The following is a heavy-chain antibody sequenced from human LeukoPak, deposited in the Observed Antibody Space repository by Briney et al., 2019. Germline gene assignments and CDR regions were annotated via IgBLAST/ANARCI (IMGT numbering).Heavy chain of an antibody. CDR3: ARVIVEMATITRDSDAFDI. Sequence: ASVKVSCKASGYTFTGYYMHWVRQAPGQGLEWMGRINPNSGGTNYAQKFQGRVTMTRDTSISTAYMELSRLRSDDTAVYYCARVIVEMATITRDSDAFDIWGQGTTVTVSS. V-gene: IGHV1-2*06. D-gene: IGHD5-24*01. CDR1: GYTFTGYY. CDR2: INPNSGGT. J-gene: IGHJ3*02.